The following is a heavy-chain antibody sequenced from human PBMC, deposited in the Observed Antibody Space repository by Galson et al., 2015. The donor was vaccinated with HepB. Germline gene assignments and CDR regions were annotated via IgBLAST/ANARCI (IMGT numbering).Heavy chain of an antibody. D-gene: IGHD2-2*01. CDR2: IYTSGST. CDR1: GGSISSSY. CDR3: ARDLVVPAAGRGDNWFDP. Sequence: SETLSLTCTVSGGSISSSYWSWIRQPAGKGLEWIGRIYTSGSTNYNPSLKSRVTMSVDTSKNQFSLKLSSVTAADTAVYYCARDLVVPAAGRGDNWFDPWGQGTLVTVSS. J-gene: IGHJ5*02. V-gene: IGHV4-4*07.